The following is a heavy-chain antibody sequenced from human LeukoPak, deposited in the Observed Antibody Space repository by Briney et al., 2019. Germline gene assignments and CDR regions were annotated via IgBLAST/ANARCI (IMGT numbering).Heavy chain of an antibody. D-gene: IGHD3-9*01. J-gene: IGHJ5*02. Sequence: ASVKVSCKASGYTFTSYGISWVRQAPGQGLEWMGWISAYNGNTNYAQKLQGRVTMTTDTSTSTAYMELRSLRSDDTAVYYCARGVFFDWLLEEYIWFDPWGQGTLVTVSS. CDR1: GYTFTSYG. V-gene: IGHV1-18*04. CDR2: ISAYNGNT. CDR3: ARGVFFDWLLEEYIWFDP.